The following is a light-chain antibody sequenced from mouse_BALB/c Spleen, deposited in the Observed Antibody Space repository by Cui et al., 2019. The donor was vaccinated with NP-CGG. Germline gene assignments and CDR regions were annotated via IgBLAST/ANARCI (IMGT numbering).Light chain of an antibody. V-gene: IGLV1*01. CDR1: TGAVTTSNY. CDR2: GTN. CDR3: ALWYSNHWV. J-gene: IGLJ1*01. Sequence: HAVLTQAPAPTTSPGETVTLTCRSSTGAVTTSNYANWVQEKPDHLFTGLIGGTNNRAPGVPARFSGSLIGDKAALTITGAQTEDEAIYFCALWYSNHWVFGGGTKLTVL.